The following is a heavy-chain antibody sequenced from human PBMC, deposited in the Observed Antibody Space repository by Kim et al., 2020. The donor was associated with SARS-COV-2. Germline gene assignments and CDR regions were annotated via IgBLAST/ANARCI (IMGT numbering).Heavy chain of an antibody. CDR2: IYSGGRT. D-gene: IGHD3-22*01. J-gene: IGHJ4*02. V-gene: IGHV3-53*01. Sequence: GGSLRLSCAASGFIVSSNYMSWVRQAPGKGLEWVSVIYSGGRTYYADSVKGRFTISRDNSTNTLYLHMNSLRAEDTAVYYCAIQAPYYYNTWGGFDYWGQGTLFTVSP. CDR1: GFIVSSNY. CDR3: AIQAPYYYNTWGGFDY.